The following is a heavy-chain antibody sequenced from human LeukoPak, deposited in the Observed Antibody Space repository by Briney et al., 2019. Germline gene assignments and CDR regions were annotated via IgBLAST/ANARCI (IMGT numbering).Heavy chain of an antibody. V-gene: IGHV1-18*01. Sequence: ASVKVSCKASGYTFTSYGISWVRQAPGQGLEWMGWISAYNGNTNYAQKLQGRVTMTTDTSTSTAYMELRSLRSDDTAVYYCARDRADDFWSGYPNGNDAFDIWGQGTMVTVSS. CDR2: ISAYNGNT. CDR1: GYTFTSYG. J-gene: IGHJ3*02. D-gene: IGHD3-3*01. CDR3: ARDRADDFWSGYPNGNDAFDI.